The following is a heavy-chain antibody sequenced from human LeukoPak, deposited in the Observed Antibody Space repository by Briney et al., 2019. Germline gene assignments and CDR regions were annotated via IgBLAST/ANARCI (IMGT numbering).Heavy chain of an antibody. V-gene: IGHV1-18*01. Sequence: ASVKVSCKASGYTFTSYGISWVRQAPGQGLEWMGWISAYNGNTNYARELQGRVTMTTDISTSTAYMELRSLRSDDTAVYYCARDLGEPAAIHFFDYWGQGTLVTVSS. D-gene: IGHD2-2*01. CDR1: GYTFTSYG. J-gene: IGHJ4*02. CDR2: ISAYNGNT. CDR3: ARDLGEPAAIHFFDY.